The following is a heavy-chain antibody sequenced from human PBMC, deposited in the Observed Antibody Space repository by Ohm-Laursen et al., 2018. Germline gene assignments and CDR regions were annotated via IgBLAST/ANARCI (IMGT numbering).Heavy chain of an antibody. CDR1: GFTFSSYD. D-gene: IGHD2-15*01. V-gene: IGHV3-30*03. J-gene: IGHJ4*02. CDR3: ARSRYCSGGSCYSQMGY. Sequence: SLRLSCAASGFTFSSYDMHWVRQAPGKGLEWVAVISYDGINKHYAGSVKGRFTISRDNSKNTLYLQMNSLRAEDTAVFYCARSRYCSGGSCYSQMGYWGQGTLVTVSS. CDR2: ISYDGINK.